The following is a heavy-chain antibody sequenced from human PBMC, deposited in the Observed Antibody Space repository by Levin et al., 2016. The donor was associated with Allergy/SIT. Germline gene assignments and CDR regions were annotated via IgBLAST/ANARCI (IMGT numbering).Heavy chain of an antibody. V-gene: IGHV5-51*01. D-gene: IGHD1-20*01. Sequence: VRQMPGKGLEWMGIIYPGDSDTRYSPSFQGQVTISADKSISTAYLQWSSLKASDTAMYYCARVNWNDGPLPDYWGQGTLVTVSS. CDR2: IYPGDSDT. CDR3: ARVNWNDGPLPDY. J-gene: IGHJ4*02.